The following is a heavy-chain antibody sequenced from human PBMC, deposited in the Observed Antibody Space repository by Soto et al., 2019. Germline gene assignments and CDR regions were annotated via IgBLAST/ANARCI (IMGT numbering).Heavy chain of an antibody. D-gene: IGHD4-4*01. CDR2: ISASGGST. V-gene: IGHV3-23*01. J-gene: IGHJ4*02. CDR1: GFTFSTYG. CDR3: AKSNRPTEPFDY. Sequence: GGSMRLSCAASGFTFSTYGMSWVRQAPGKGLEWVSGISASGGSTYYADSVKGRFTISRDNSKSTMYLQMNSLRAEDTALYYCAKSNRPTEPFDYWGLGTLVTVSS.